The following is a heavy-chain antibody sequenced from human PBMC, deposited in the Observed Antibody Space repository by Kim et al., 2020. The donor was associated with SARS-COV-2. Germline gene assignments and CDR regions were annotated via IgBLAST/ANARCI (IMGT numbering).Heavy chain of an antibody. D-gene: IGHD4-17*01. Sequence: GGSLRLSCAASGFTFSSYGMHWVRQAPGKGLEWVAVISYDGSNKYYADSVKGRFTISRDNSKNTLYLQMNSLRAEDTAVYYCASITVTTDWYFDLWGRGTLVTVSS. V-gene: IGHV3-30*03. CDR3: ASITVTTDWYFDL. CDR1: GFTFSSYG. CDR2: ISYDGSNK. J-gene: IGHJ2*01.